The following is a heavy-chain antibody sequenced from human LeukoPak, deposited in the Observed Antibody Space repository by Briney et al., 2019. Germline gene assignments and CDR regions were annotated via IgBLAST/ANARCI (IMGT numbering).Heavy chain of an antibody. D-gene: IGHD3-3*01. Sequence: GGSLRLSCAASGFTFSSYGMHWVRQAPGKGLEWVSYISSSGSTIYYADSVKGRFTISRDNAKNSLYLQMNSLRAEDTAVYYCARSPYYDFWSGYSIGIWFDPWGQGTLVTVSS. CDR2: ISSSGSTI. CDR1: GFTFSSYG. V-gene: IGHV3-48*04. J-gene: IGHJ5*02. CDR3: ARSPYYDFWSGYSIGIWFDP.